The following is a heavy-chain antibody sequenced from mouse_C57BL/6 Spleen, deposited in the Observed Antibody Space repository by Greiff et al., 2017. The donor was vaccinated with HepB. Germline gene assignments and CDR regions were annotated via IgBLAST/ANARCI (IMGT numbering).Heavy chain of an antibody. CDR3: ARKGTTVVEGYYYAMDY. CDR2: INPNNGGT. Sequence: EVQLQQSGPELVKPGASVKIPCKASGYTFTDYNMDWVKQSHGKSLEWIGDINPNNGGTIYNQKFKGKATLTVDKSSSTAYMELRSLTSEDTAVYYCARKGTTVVEGYYYAMDYWGQGTSVIVSS. J-gene: IGHJ4*01. D-gene: IGHD1-1*01. CDR1: GYTFTDYN. V-gene: IGHV1-18*01.